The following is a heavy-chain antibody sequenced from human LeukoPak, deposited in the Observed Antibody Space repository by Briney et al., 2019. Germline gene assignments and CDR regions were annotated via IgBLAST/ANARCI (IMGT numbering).Heavy chain of an antibody. J-gene: IGHJ6*03. Sequence: SETLSLTCTVSGGSISTSHYYWGWIRQPPGKGLEWIGSISYSGSTYYNPSLKSRVTIFVDTSKNQFSLRLSSVTAADTAVYYCASKQGVFYYMDVWGKGTTVTVSS. CDR1: GGSISTSHYY. V-gene: IGHV4-39*01. CDR2: ISYSGST. D-gene: IGHD3-16*01. CDR3: ASKQGVFYYMDV.